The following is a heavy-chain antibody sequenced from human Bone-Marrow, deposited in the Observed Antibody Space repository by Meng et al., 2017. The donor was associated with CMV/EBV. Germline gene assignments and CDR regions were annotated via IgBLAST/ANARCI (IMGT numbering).Heavy chain of an antibody. CDR2: INWDGTDI. CDR1: GFKYDHYA. CDR3: TKGVYGGTCYFDF. J-gene: IGHJ4*02. D-gene: IGHD3-16*01. Sequence: SLKISCAASGFKYDHYAIHWVRQVPGKGLEWVSGINWDGTDIDYADSVRGRFTISRDNAKNSVYLQMNSLRPEDTALYYCTKGVYGGTCYFDFWGQGTLVTVSS. V-gene: IGHV3-9*01.